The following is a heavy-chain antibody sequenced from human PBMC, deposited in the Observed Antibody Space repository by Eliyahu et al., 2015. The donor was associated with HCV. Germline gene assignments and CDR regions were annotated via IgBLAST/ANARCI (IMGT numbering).Heavy chain of an antibody. V-gene: IGHV4-39*01. CDR2: IYYSGST. CDR1: GGSISSSSYY. D-gene: IGHD3-22*01. Sequence: QLQLQESGPGLVKPSETLSLTCTVSGGSISSSSYYXGWIRQPPGKGLEWIGSIYYSGSTYYNPSLKSRVTISVDTSKNQFSLKLSSVTAADTAVYYCARHVGTPHYYDSSGYYRGAFDIWGQGTMVTVSS. J-gene: IGHJ3*02. CDR3: ARHVGTPHYYDSSGYYRGAFDI.